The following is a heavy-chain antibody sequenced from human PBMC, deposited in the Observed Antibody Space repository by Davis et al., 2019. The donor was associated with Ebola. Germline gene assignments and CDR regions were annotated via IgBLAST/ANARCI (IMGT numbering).Heavy chain of an antibody. Sequence: LTCAASGFLLSQAWLYWVRQAPGKGLVWVGRVKSKNDGETTDYAPPVRGRFTMSRDDSKNTLFLQMDSQKTEDTGIYFCVTMAAFWGQGTLVTVSS. CDR3: VTMAAF. V-gene: IGHV3-15*07. CDR1: GFLLSQAW. J-gene: IGHJ4*02. CDR2: VKSKNDGETT. D-gene: IGHD5-24*01.